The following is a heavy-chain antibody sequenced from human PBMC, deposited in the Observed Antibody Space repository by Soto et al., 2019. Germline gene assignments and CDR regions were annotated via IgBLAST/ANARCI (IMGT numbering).Heavy chain of an antibody. D-gene: IGHD3-22*01. CDR1: GGSISSYY. CDR2: IYYSGST. Sequence: PSETLSLTCTVSGGSISSYYWSWIRQPPGKGLEWIGYIYYSGSTNYNPSLKSRVTISVDTSKNQFSLKLSSVTAADTAVYYCARERYYYDSSGYPIAEDAFGIWGQGTMVT. CDR3: ARERYYYDSSGYPIAEDAFGI. V-gene: IGHV4-59*01. J-gene: IGHJ3*02.